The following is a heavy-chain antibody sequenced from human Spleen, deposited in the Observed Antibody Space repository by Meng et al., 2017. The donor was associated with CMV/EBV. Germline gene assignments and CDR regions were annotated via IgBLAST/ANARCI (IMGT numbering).Heavy chain of an antibody. CDR2: INPNSGGT. D-gene: IGHD3-10*01. CDR1: AYTFTDYF. V-gene: IGHV1-2*02. J-gene: IGHJ4*02. CDR3: AFVTMVRDD. Sequence: ASVKVSCKASAYTFTDYFIHWVRQAPGQGLEWMGWINPNSGGTNYAQKFQGRVTMTRDTSISTAYMELSRLRSDDTAVYYCAFVTMVRDDWGQGTLVTVSS.